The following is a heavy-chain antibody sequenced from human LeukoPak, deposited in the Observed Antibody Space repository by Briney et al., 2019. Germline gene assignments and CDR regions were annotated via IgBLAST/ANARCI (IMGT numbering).Heavy chain of an antibody. Sequence: SETLSLTCAVYGGSFSGYYWGWIRQPPGKGLEWIGEINHSGSTNYNPSLKSRVTISVDTSKNQFSLKLSSVTAADTAVYYCARKLIAAAPRFDPWGQGTLVTVSS. V-gene: IGHV4-34*01. CDR1: GGSFSGYY. D-gene: IGHD6-6*01. CDR2: INHSGST. J-gene: IGHJ5*02. CDR3: ARKLIAAAPRFDP.